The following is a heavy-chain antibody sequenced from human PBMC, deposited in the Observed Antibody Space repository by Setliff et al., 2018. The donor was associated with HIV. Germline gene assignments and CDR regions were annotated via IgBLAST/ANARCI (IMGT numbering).Heavy chain of an antibody. CDR1: GYTFTNYD. Sequence: ASVKVSCKSSGYTFTNYDINWVRQAAGQGLEWMGMINPSGAITSYAQNFQGRVTMTRDTFTSTVYMELIRLRSDDTAVYYCAREPPRRRGTVTGDYWGQGTLVTVSS. V-gene: IGHV1-46*01. D-gene: IGHD4-17*01. CDR2: INPSGAIT. CDR3: AREPPRRRGTVTGDY. J-gene: IGHJ4*01.